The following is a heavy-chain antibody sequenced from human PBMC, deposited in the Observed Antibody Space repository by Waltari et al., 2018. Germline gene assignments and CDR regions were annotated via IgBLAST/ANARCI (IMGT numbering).Heavy chain of an antibody. J-gene: IGHJ1*01. CDR3: ARSAAIVVRGRYFQY. CDR1: GGSSFSAYF. CDR2: ITDRGLT. Sequence: QVLLQQWGAGLLKPSETLSLSCAVHGGSSFSAYFRNWVRQVPGKGLEWLGEITDRGLTNYNPALKSRATISVDTSRNQFSLTFTSVTAADTALYYCARSAAIVVRGRYFQYWGQGTLVTVSS. V-gene: IGHV4-34*02. D-gene: IGHD3-10*01.